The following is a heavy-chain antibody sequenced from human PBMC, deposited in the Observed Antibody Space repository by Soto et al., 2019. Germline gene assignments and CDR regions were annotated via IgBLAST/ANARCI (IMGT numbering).Heavy chain of an antibody. CDR3: AGRGIQLWSAPEMATIDY. J-gene: IGHJ4*02. Sequence: PSETLSLTCTVSGGSVSSGSYYWSWIRQPPGKGLEWIGYIYYSGSTNYNPSLKSRVTISVDTSKNQFSLKLSSVTAADTAVYYCAGRGIQLWSAPEMATIDYWGQGTLVTVSS. D-gene: IGHD5-18*01. CDR2: IYYSGST. V-gene: IGHV4-61*01. CDR1: GGSVSSGSYY.